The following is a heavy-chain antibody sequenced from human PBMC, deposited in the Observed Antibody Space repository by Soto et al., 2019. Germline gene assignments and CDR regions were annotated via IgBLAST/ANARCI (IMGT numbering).Heavy chain of an antibody. J-gene: IGHJ6*02. D-gene: IGHD6-13*01. Sequence: SETLSLTCTVSGGSISSSSYYWGWIRQPPGKGLEWIGSIYYSGSTYYNPSLKSRVTISVDTSKNQFSLKLSSVTAADTAVYYCASLYSGPHYGMDVWGQGTTVTVSS. CDR1: GGSISSSSYY. V-gene: IGHV4-39*01. CDR3: ASLYSGPHYGMDV. CDR2: IYYSGST.